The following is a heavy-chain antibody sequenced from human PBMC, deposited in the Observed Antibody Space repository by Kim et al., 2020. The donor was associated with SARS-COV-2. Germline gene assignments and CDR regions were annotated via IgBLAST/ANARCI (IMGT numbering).Heavy chain of an antibody. J-gene: IGHJ3*02. V-gene: IGHV3-21*01. CDR2: ISSSSSYI. CDR3: ARDLGYFDDDAFDI. CDR1: GFTFSSYS. Sequence: GGSLRLSCAASGFTFSSYSMNWVRQAPGKGLEWVSSISSSSSYIYYADSVKGRFTISRDNAKNSLYLQMNSLRAEDTAVYYCARDLGYFDDDAFDIWGQGTMVTVSS. D-gene: IGHD3-9*01.